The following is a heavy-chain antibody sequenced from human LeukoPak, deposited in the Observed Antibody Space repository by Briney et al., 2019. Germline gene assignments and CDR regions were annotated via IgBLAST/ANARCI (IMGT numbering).Heavy chain of an antibody. D-gene: IGHD3-10*01. Sequence: PGGSLRLSCAASGFTFSSYGMHWVRQAPGKGLEWVAFIRYDGSNKYYADSVKGRFTISRDNSKNTLYLQMNSLRAEDTAVYYCAKDHNGSETSPPEANDYWGQGTLVTVSS. CDR3: AKDHNGSETSPPEANDY. V-gene: IGHV3-30*02. J-gene: IGHJ4*02. CDR1: GFTFSSYG. CDR2: IRYDGSNK.